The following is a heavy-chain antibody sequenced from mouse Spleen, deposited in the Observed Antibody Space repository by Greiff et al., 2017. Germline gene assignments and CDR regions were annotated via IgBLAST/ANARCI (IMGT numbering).Heavy chain of an antibody. CDR3: ARYRRLYDYDGVSYYFDY. V-gene: IGHV1-26*01. J-gene: IGHJ2*01. D-gene: IGHD2-4*01. CDR1: GYTFTDYY. Sequence: EVQLQQSGPELVKPGASVKISCKASGYTFTDYYMNWVKQSHGKSLEWIGDINPNNGGTSYNQKFKGKATLTVDKSSSTAYMELRSLTSEDSAVYYCARYRRLYDYDGVSYYFDYWGQGTTLTVSS. CDR2: INPNNGGT.